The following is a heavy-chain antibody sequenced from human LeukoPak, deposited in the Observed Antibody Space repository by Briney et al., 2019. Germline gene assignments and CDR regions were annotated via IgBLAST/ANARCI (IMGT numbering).Heavy chain of an antibody. J-gene: IGHJ4*02. CDR3: AKGRVTTFDY. Sequence: GGSVRLSCAASGYTFSSYAMSWARQAPGKGLEWVSAISGSGGSTYYADSVKGRFTISRDNSKNTLYLQMNSLRAEDTAVYYCAKGRVTTFDYWGQGTLVTVSS. V-gene: IGHV3-23*01. CDR1: GYTFSSYA. CDR2: ISGSGGST. D-gene: IGHD4-17*01.